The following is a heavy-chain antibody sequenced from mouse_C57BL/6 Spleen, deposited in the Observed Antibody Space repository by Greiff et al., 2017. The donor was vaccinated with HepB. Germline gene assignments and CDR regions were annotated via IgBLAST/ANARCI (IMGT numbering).Heavy chain of an antibody. Sequence: EVHLVESGGGLVKPGGSLKLSCAASGFTFSSYAMSWVRQTPEKRLEWVATISDGGSYTYYPDSVKGRFTISRDNAKNTLYLQMSSLRSEDTALYYCARHPTGYYAMDYWGQGTSVTVSS. CDR2: ISDGGSYT. D-gene: IGHD2-10*01. CDR3: ARHPTGYYAMDY. V-gene: IGHV5-9-3*01. CDR1: GFTFSSYA. J-gene: IGHJ4*01.